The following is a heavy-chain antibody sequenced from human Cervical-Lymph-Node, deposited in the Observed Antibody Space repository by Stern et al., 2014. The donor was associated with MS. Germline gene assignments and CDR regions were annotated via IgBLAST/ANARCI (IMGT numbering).Heavy chain of an antibody. CDR3: ARDAKSGSTTGDY. J-gene: IGHJ4*02. Sequence: VQLVESGGGVVQPGRSLRLSCAASGFTFSSYGMHWVRQAPGKGLEWVAVIWYDGSNKYYADSVKGRFTISRDNSKNTLYLQMNSLRAEDTAVYYCARDAKSGSTTGDYWGQGTLVTVSS. CDR1: GFTFSSYG. V-gene: IGHV3-33*01. D-gene: IGHD1-26*01. CDR2: IWYDGSNK.